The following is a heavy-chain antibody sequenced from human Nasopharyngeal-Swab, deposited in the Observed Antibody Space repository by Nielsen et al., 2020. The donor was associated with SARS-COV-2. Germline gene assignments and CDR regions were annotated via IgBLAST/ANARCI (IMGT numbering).Heavy chain of an antibody. CDR1: GGSISSSSYY. Sequence: SETLSLTCTVSGGSISSSSYYWGWIRQPPGKGLEWIGEINHSGSTNYNPSLKSRVTISVDTSKNQFSLKLSSVTAADTAVYYCARGLAGHDFWSGYYKVSHWFDPWGQGTLVTVSS. D-gene: IGHD3-3*01. CDR2: INHSGST. V-gene: IGHV4-39*07. CDR3: ARGLAGHDFWSGYYKVSHWFDP. J-gene: IGHJ5*02.